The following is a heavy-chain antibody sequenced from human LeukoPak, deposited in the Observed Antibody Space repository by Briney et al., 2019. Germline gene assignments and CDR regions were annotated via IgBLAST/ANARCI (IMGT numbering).Heavy chain of an antibody. D-gene: IGHD4-17*01. CDR1: GGSISSYY. Sequence: SETLSLTCTVSGGSISSYYWSWIRQPPGKGLEWIGYIYYSGSTNYNPSLKSRVTILVDTSKNQFSLKLSSVTAADTAVYYCARDWVTTTHWYFDLWGRGTLVTVSS. J-gene: IGHJ2*01. CDR3: ARDWVTTTHWYFDL. CDR2: IYYSGST. V-gene: IGHV4-59*01.